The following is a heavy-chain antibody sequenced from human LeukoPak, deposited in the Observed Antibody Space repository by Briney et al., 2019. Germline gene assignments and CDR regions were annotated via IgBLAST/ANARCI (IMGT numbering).Heavy chain of an antibody. CDR3: ARDSLYAFDI. CDR2: ISGNTNTI. CDR1: GFTFSAYS. J-gene: IGHJ3*02. Sequence: GGSLRLSCAASGFTFSAYSVNWVRQAPGKGLEWVSYISGNTNTIKYADSVKGRFTISRDNAKNSLYLQMNSLRDEDTAVYYCARDSLYAFDIWGQGTVVTVSS. V-gene: IGHV3-48*02.